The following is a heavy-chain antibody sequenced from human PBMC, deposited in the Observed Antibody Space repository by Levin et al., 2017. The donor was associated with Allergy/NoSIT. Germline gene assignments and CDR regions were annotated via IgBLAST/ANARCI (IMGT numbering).Heavy chain of an antibody. CDR3: AKEGNDYGDYSLDY. V-gene: IGHV3-30*18. D-gene: IGHD4-17*01. Sequence: PGGSLRLSCAASGFTFSSYGMHWVRQAPGKGLEWVAVISYDGSNKYYADSVKGRFTISRDNSKNTLYLQMNSLRAEDTAVYYCAKEGNDYGDYSLDYWGQGTLVTVSS. J-gene: IGHJ4*02. CDR1: GFTFSSYG. CDR2: ISYDGSNK.